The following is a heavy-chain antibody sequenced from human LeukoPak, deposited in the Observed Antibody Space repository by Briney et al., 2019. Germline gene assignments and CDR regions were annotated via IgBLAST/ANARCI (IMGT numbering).Heavy chain of an antibody. Sequence: GGSLRLSCAASGFTFSSYGMQWVRQAPGKELEWVAVIWYDGSNKYYADSVKGRFTISRDNSKNTLYLQMNSLRAEDTAVYYCAGQILPVTTGYGMDVWGQGTTVTVSS. CDR3: AGQILPVTTGYGMDV. CDR2: IWYDGSNK. CDR1: GFTFSSYG. J-gene: IGHJ6*02. D-gene: IGHD4-17*01. V-gene: IGHV3-33*01.